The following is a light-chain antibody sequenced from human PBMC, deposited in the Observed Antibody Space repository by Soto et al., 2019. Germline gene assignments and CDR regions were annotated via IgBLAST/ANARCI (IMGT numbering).Light chain of an antibody. CDR2: GAS. Sequence: EIVMTQSPATLAVSRGERVIVSCRASQSINSNLSWYHQKPGQAPRLLIFGASTRPARIPDRFRGSGSGTEFTLTISSLQSEDFGVYYCQHNNNWPLTFGQGTKVDIK. CDR3: QHNNNWPLT. J-gene: IGKJ1*01. CDR1: QSINSN. V-gene: IGKV3-15*01.